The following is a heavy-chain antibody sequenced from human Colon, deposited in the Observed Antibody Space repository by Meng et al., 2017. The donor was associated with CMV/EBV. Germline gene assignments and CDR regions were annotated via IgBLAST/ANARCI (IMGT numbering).Heavy chain of an antibody. CDR3: AREASGWSTGVDN. D-gene: IGHD6-19*01. V-gene: IGHV4-61*01. CDR1: GCSFNSGSYY. Sequence: GPLRLSGSVSGCSFNSGSYYWTWIRQPPGKGLEWIGYVSYSGNTNYNPSLKSRLTIEVDTSRNQFSLKLTSVSAADTAMYYCAREASGWSTGVDNWGQGTLVTVSS. CDR2: VSYSGNT. J-gene: IGHJ4*02.